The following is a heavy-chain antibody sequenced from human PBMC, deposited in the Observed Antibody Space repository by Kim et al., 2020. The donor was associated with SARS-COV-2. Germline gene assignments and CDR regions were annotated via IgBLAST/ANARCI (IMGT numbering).Heavy chain of an antibody. J-gene: IGHJ4*02. Sequence: SLESRVTISVDTSKNQFSLKLSSVTAADTAVYYCARLNCSGGSCWAGFDYWGQGTLVTVSS. V-gene: IGHV4-39*01. CDR3: ARLNCSGGSCWAGFDY. D-gene: IGHD2-15*01.